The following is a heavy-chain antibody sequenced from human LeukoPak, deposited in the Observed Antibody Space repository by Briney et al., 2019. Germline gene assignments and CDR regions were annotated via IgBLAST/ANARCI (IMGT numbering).Heavy chain of an antibody. V-gene: IGHV3-23*01. CDR2: ISGSGGST. D-gene: IGHD3-9*01. Sequence: PGGSLRLSCAASGFTFSSYAMSWVRQAPGKGLEWVSAISGSGGSTYYADSVKGRFTISRDNSKNTLYLQMNSLRAEDTAVYYCAKGRPKRYFDWLSFDYWGQGTLVTVSS. J-gene: IGHJ4*02. CDR1: GFTFSSYA. CDR3: AKGRPKRYFDWLSFDY.